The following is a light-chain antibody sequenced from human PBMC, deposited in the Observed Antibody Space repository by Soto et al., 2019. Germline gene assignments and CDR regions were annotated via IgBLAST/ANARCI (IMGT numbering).Light chain of an antibody. CDR3: CSYVDSTTYV. CDR1: SINVGTYNL. V-gene: IGLV2-23*01. CDR2: EGN. Sequence: QSVLTQPASVSGSPGQSITISCTGTSINVGTYNLVSWYQHHPGKAPKLLIYEGNKRPSGVSNRFSGSKSGRTASLTISGLQADDEADYYCCSYVDSTTYVFATGTKV. J-gene: IGLJ1*01.